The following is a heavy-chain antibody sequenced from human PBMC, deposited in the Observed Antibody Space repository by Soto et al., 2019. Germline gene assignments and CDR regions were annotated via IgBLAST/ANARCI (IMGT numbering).Heavy chain of an antibody. Sequence: XVSLRLSCAASGFTFRSFTMNWVRQAPGKGLEWVSTISSNSAYIYYTDALRGRFTISRDNAKNSLHLQMKSLRAEDTVVYYCTRDASRDSSARGWFDPWGPGTLVTVSS. CDR1: GFTFRSFT. J-gene: IGHJ5*02. CDR3: TRDASRDSSARGWFDP. D-gene: IGHD6-13*01. V-gene: IGHV3-21*01. CDR2: ISSNSAYI.